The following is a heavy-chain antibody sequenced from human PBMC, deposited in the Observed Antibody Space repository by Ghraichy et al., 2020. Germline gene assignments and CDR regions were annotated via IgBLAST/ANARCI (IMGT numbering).Heavy chain of an antibody. CDR3: ASGGGLELEPRSGSFDY. D-gene: IGHD1-1*01. CDR2: IKQDGSEK. CDR1: GFTFSSYW. V-gene: IGHV3-7*03. J-gene: IGHJ4*02. Sequence: GGSLRLSCAASGFTFSSYWMSWVRQAPGKGLEWVANIKQDGSEKYYVDSVKGRFTISRDNAKNSLYLQMNSLRAEDTAVYYCASGGGLELEPRSGSFDYWGQGTLVTVSS.